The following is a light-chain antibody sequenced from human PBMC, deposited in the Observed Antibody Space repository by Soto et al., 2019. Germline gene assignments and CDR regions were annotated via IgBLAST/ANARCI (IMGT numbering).Light chain of an antibody. V-gene: IGLV2-8*01. CDR3: GSHAGSSAV. Sequence: QSVLTQPPSASGSPGQSVTISCTGTSRDVGGYNYVSWYQQHPGKAPKVIIYDVSKRPSGVPDRFSGSKSGNTASLTVSGLQTEDEADYYCGSHAGSSAVFGGGTQLTVL. CDR1: SRDVGGYNY. J-gene: IGLJ2*01. CDR2: DVS.